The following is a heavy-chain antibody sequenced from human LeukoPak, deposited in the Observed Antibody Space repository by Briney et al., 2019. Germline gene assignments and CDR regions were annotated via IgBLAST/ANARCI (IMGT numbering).Heavy chain of an antibody. D-gene: IGHD3-10*01. CDR2: IYPDDSDT. CDR3: ARSEELAEFDY. CDR1: GYSFPNYW. J-gene: IGHJ4*02. Sequence: GESLKISCKGSGYSFPNYWIGWVRQMPGKGLDWMGIIYPDDSDTRYSPSFQGQVTISVDESIRTAYLQWTSLKASDTAIYYCARSEELAEFDYWGQGTLVTVSS. V-gene: IGHV5-51*01.